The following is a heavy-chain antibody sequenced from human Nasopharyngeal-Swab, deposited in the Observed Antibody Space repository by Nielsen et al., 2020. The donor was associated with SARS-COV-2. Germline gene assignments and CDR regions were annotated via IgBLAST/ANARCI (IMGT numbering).Heavy chain of an antibody. V-gene: IGHV3-66*01. CDR3: ARRYGSSWYFGMDV. CDR2: IYSGGST. J-gene: IGHJ6*02. D-gene: IGHD6-13*01. Sequence: WILQPPGKGLEWVSVIYSGGSTYYADSVKGRFTISRDNSKNTLYLQMNSLRAEDTAVYYCARRYGSSWYFGMDVWGQGTTVTVSS.